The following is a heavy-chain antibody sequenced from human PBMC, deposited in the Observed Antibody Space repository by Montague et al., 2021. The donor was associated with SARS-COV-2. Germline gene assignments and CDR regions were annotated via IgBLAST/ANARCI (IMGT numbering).Heavy chain of an antibody. V-gene: IGHV4-34*01. D-gene: IGHD2-15*01. CDR1: GESFSGYY. J-gene: IGHJ6*02. CDR3: ARGYCSGSGCYYYYGMDV. Sequence: SETLSLTCAVYGESFSGYYWSWIRQPPGRGLEWIGETNDSGRTNXNPSLKCRVTISVDTSKNQFSLRLSSVTAAETAVYYCARGYCSGSGCYYYYGMDVWGQGTTVTVSS. CDR2: TNDSGRT.